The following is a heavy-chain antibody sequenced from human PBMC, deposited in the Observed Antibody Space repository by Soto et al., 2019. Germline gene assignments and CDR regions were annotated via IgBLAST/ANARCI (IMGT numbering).Heavy chain of an antibody. D-gene: IGHD6-6*01. CDR1: GLSLSTSGVG. V-gene: IGHV2-5*01. CDR2: IYWNDDK. CDR3: AQSIAARPVLGAFDI. J-gene: IGHJ3*02. Sequence: QITLKESGPPLVKPTQTLTLTCTFSGLSLSTSGVGVGWSRQPPGKALEWLALIYWNDDKRYSPSLKSRLTIPKDTSKNQVVLTMTNMDPVDTATYYCAQSIAARPVLGAFDIWGQGTMFTVSS.